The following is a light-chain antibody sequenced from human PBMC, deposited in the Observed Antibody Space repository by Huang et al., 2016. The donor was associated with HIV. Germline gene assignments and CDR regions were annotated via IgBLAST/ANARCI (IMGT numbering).Light chain of an antibody. J-gene: IGKJ1*01. CDR3: LQDYNYPRT. CDR2: AAS. V-gene: IGKV1-6*01. Sequence: AIQMTQSPSSLSASVGDRVTITCRASQAIRNDLGWYQQRPGKAPKRLIYAASELHSGGPLRFSGSGSGTDFTLTISSLQPEDFATYYCLQDYNYPRTFGQGTKVKI. CDR1: QAIRND.